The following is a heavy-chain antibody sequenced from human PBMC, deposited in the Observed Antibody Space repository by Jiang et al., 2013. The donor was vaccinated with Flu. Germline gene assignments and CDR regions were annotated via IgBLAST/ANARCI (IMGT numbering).Heavy chain of an antibody. Sequence: SGAEVKKPGSSVKVSCKASGGTFSSYAISWVRQAPGQGLEWMGGIIPIFGTANYAQKFQGRVTITADKSTSTAYMELSSLRSEDTAVYYCAFRCWRGSGSYYPKTCLDYWGQGTLVTVSS. CDR1: GGTFSSYA. J-gene: IGHJ4*02. D-gene: IGHD3-10*01. CDR2: IIPIFGTA. CDR3: AFRCWRGSGSYYPKTCLDY. V-gene: IGHV1-69*06.